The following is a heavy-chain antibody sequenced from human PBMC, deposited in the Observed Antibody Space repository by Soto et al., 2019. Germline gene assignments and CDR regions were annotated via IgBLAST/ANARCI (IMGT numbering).Heavy chain of an antibody. D-gene: IGHD2-21*02. CDR3: ARVTATNAYYYYGMDV. J-gene: IGHJ6*02. Sequence: QVQLQESGPGLVKPSETLSLTCTVSGGSVSSGSYYWSWIRQPPGKGLEWIGYIYYSGGTNYNPSLKSRVTISVDTSKNQFSLKLSSVTAADTAVYYCARVTATNAYYYYGMDVWGQGTTVTVSS. CDR2: IYYSGGT. V-gene: IGHV4-61*01. CDR1: GGSVSSGSYY.